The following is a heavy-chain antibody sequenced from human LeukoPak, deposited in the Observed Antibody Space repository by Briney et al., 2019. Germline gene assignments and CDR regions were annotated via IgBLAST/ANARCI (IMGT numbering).Heavy chain of an antibody. V-gene: IGHV4-59*01. CDR3: ASGDYYGSGSYYTPLDY. Sequence: SETLSLTCTVSGGSISSYYWSWIRQPPGKGLEWIGYIYYSGSTNYNPSLKSRVTISVDTSKNQFSLKLSSVTAADTAVYYCASGDYYGSGSYYTPLDYWGQGTLVTVSS. CDR2: IYYSGST. CDR1: GGSISSYY. J-gene: IGHJ4*02. D-gene: IGHD3-10*01.